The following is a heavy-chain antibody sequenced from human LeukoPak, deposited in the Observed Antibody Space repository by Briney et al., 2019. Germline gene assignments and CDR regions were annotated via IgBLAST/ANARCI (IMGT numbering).Heavy chain of an antibody. Sequence: GGSLRLSCAASGFNFISSWMNWVRQAPGKGLEWVANIKQDGSEKYYVDSVKGRFTISRDNSKNTLYLQMNSLRAEDTAVYYCARRAGAYSHPYDYWGQGTLVTVSS. CDR1: GFNFISSW. V-gene: IGHV3-7*03. J-gene: IGHJ4*02. CDR2: IKQDGSEK. D-gene: IGHD4/OR15-4a*01. CDR3: ARRAGAYSHPYDY.